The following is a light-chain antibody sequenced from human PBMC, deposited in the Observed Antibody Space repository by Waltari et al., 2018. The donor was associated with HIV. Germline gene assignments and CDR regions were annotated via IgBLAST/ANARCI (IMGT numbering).Light chain of an antibody. CDR1: QTISIY. V-gene: IGKV1-39*01. Sequence: DIQMTQSPSSLSASLGDRVTVTCLASQTISIYLNWYQQKPGRAPNLLIYAASSLPSGVPSRFSGSGSGTDFNLTIESLEVEDFAAYYCQQSYSGLTFGPGTKV. CDR2: AAS. CDR3: QQSYSGLT. J-gene: IGKJ3*01.